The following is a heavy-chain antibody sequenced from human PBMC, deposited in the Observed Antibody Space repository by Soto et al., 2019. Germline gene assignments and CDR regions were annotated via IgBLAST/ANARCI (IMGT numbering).Heavy chain of an antibody. CDR2: IKSKTDGGTT. CDR3: TTESYDFWSGSRFDP. J-gene: IGHJ5*02. Sequence: GGSLRLSCAASGFTFSNAWMNWVRQAPGKGLEWVGRIKSKTDGGTTDYAAPVKGRFTISRDDSKNTLYLQMNSLKTEDTAVYYCTTESYDFWSGSRFDPWGQGTLVTVSS. V-gene: IGHV3-15*07. CDR1: GFTFSNAW. D-gene: IGHD3-3*01.